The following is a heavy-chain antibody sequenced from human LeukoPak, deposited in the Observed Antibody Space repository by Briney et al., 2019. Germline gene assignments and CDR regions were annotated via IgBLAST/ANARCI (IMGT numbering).Heavy chain of an antibody. CDR2: IKQDGSEK. CDR1: GLTFSSYW. D-gene: IGHD2-2*01. CDR3: ARGGNVPDY. Sequence: GGSLRLSCAASGLTFSSYWMSWVRQAPGKGLEWVANIKQDGSEKYYVDSVKGRFTISRDNAKDSLYLQMNSLRAEDTAVYYCARGGNVPDYWGQGTLVTVSS. V-gene: IGHV3-7*01. J-gene: IGHJ4*02.